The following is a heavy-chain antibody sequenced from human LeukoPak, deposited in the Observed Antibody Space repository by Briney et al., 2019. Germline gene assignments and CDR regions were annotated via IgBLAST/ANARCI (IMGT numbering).Heavy chain of an antibody. Sequence: GGSLRLSCAASGFSVSGNHMSWVRRAPGKGLEWVANIKQDGSEKNYVDSVKGRFTISRDNAKNSLYLQMNNLRVEDTAMYYCAGGTGFIIKDWGQGTLVTVSS. V-gene: IGHV3-7*03. J-gene: IGHJ4*02. D-gene: IGHD3-9*01. CDR3: AGGTGFIIKD. CDR1: GFSVSGNH. CDR2: IKQDGSEK.